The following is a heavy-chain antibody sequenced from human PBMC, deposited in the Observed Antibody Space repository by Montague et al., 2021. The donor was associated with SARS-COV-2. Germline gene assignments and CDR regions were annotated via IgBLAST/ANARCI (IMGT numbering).Heavy chain of an antibody. CDR2: ISSHGKT. Sequence: SETLSLTCTVSGGSINDHYRSWIRQSPGKGLEWIGYISSHGKTNYNPSLKSRVTLSADASRNEFSLKLDSVTAADTAVYFCARRGYYDSAGYHWHLDLWGRGMLVTVSS. D-gene: IGHD3-22*01. CDR3: ARRGYYDSAGYHWHLDL. J-gene: IGHJ2*01. CDR1: GGSINDHY. V-gene: IGHV4-4*09.